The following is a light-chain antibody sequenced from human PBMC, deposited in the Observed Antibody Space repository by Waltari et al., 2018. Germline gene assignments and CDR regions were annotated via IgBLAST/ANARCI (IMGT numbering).Light chain of an antibody. CDR2: DVS. V-gene: IGLV2-14*01. J-gene: IGLJ3*02. Sequence: QSALTQPASVSESPGQSITISSTGTSSDVGGYNYVSWYQQPPAKAPKLMIYDVSERPSGVSNHFSGSKSGNTASLTISGLQAGDEADYYCSSYTSSNTWVFGGGTKLTVL. CDR1: SSDVGGYNY. CDR3: SSYTSSNTWV.